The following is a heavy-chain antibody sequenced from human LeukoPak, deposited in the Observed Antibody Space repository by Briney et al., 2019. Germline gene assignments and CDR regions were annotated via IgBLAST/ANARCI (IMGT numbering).Heavy chain of an antibody. J-gene: IGHJ4*02. Sequence: SETLSLTCAVYGGSFSGYYWSWIRQPPGKGLEWIGEINHSGSTNYNPPLKSRVTISVETSKNQFSLKLSSVTAADTAVYYCARGRGGSFDYWGQGTLVTVSS. V-gene: IGHV4-34*01. CDR1: GGSFSGYY. D-gene: IGHD2-15*01. CDR2: INHSGST. CDR3: ARGRGGSFDY.